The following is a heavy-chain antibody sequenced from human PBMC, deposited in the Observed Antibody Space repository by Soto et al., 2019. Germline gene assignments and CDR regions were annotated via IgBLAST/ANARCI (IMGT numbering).Heavy chain of an antibody. CDR2: ISGSGSTI. J-gene: IGHJ1*01. V-gene: IGHV3-48*03. CDR1: GFRCSSHE. D-gene: IGHD2-8*01. CDR3: ARGGVY. Sequence: GGSLRVSCEASGFRCSSHEMNWIRQTPGKRLEWIAKISGSGSTINYADSVKGRFTISRDNVQRTLHLQMDSLRVEDTGVYYCARGGVYWGRGTLVTVSS.